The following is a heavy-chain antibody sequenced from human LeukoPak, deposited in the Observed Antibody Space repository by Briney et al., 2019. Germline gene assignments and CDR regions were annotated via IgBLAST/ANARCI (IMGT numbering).Heavy chain of an antibody. CDR3: AKVLITMVRGAMLGYYFDY. CDR1: GFTFSSYV. Sequence: PGGSLRLSCAASGFTFSSYVMSWVRQAPGKGLEWVSAISGSGGSTYYADSVKGRFTISRDNSKNTLYLQMNSLRAEDTAVYYCAKVLITMVRGAMLGYYFDYWGQGTLVTVSS. D-gene: IGHD3-10*01. J-gene: IGHJ4*02. V-gene: IGHV3-23*01. CDR2: ISGSGGST.